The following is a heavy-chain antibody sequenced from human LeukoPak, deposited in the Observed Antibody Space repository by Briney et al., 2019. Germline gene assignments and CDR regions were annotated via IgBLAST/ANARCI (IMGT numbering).Heavy chain of an antibody. Sequence: ASVKVSCKASGYTFTSYYMHWVRQAPGQGLEWMGLINPTGGSTGYAQKFQERVTITRDMSTSTAYMELSSLGSEDTAVYYCAADVDIVATTWGQGTMVTVSS. V-gene: IGHV1-46*01. CDR3: AADVDIVATT. D-gene: IGHD5-12*01. CDR1: GYTFTSYY. J-gene: IGHJ3*01. CDR2: INPTGGST.